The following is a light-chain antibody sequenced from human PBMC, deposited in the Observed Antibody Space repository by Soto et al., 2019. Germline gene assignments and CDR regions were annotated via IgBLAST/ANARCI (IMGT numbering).Light chain of an antibody. CDR1: QSVGGH. Sequence: IVLTQAPATLYWAQGERATLACRATQSVGGHLAWYQQKPGQAPRLLIYDASDRATGIPARFSGRGSETDITLAISSLVPDDFAVYYRQQRINWPPAITFGQGTRLEIQ. CDR3: QQRINWPPAIT. CDR2: DAS. V-gene: IGKV3-11*01. J-gene: IGKJ5*01.